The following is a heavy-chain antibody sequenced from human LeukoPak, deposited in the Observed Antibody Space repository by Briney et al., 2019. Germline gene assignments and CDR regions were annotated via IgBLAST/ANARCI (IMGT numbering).Heavy chain of an antibody. Sequence: ASVKVSCKASGYTFTSYAMNWVRQAPGQGLEWMGWINTNTGNPTYAQGFTGRFVFSLDTSVSTAYLQISSLKAEDTAVYYCARVDYGDPTDWYFDLWGRGTLVTVSS. J-gene: IGHJ2*01. CDR1: GYTFTSYA. CDR2: INTNTGNP. D-gene: IGHD4-17*01. V-gene: IGHV7-4-1*02. CDR3: ARVDYGDPTDWYFDL.